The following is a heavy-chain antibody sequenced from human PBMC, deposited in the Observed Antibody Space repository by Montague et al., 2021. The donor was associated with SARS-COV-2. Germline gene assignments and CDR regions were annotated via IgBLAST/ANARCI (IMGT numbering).Heavy chain of an antibody. D-gene: IGHD6-13*01. CDR1: GLTFSSYA. CDR3: ARDGSSSWFVYFDY. J-gene: IGHJ4*02. Sequence: SLRLSCAASGLTFSSYAMHWVRQAPGKGLEWVTFISYDGSNKYYADSVKGRFTISRDNSKNTLYLQMNSLRAEDMAVYYCARDGSSSWFVYFDYWGQGTLVTVSS. CDR2: ISYDGSNK. V-gene: IGHV3-30-3*01.